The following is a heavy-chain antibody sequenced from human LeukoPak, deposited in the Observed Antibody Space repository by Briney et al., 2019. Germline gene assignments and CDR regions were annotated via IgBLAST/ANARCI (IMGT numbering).Heavy chain of an antibody. CDR1: GFTFSSYS. Sequence: PGGSLRLSCAASGFTFSSYSMNWVRQAPGKGLEWVSSISSSSSYIYYADSVKGRFTISRGNAKNSLYLQMNSLRAEDTAVYYCARAGGDGYNPNTYWGQGTLVTVSS. V-gene: IGHV3-21*01. D-gene: IGHD5-24*01. J-gene: IGHJ4*02. CDR3: ARAGGDGYNPNTY. CDR2: ISSSSSYI.